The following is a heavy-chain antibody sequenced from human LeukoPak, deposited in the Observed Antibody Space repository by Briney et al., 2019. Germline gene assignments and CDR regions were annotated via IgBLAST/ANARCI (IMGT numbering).Heavy chain of an antibody. Sequence: SETLSLTRTVSGGSISSGGYYWSWIRQHPGKGLEWFGYIYYSGSTYYNPSLESRVTISVDTSNNQFSLKLSSVTAADTAVYYCARKRYSSSSPYYYYMDVWGKGTTVTVSS. CDR1: GGSISSGGYY. V-gene: IGHV4-31*03. J-gene: IGHJ6*03. CDR3: ARKRYSSSSPYYYYMDV. D-gene: IGHD6-6*01. CDR2: IYYSGST.